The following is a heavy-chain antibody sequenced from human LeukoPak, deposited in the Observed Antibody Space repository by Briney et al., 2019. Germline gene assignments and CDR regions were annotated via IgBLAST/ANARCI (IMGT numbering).Heavy chain of an antibody. CDR1: GFTFDDYG. V-gene: IGHV3-20*04. Sequence: GGSLRLSCAASGFTFDDYGMIWVRQAPGKGLEWVSAINSNGGSTGYADSVKGRFTMSRDNVKNSLYLQMDSLRAEDTALYYCARVQRWGYSNYSDYWGQGTLVTVSS. CDR2: INSNGGST. D-gene: IGHD4-11*01. CDR3: ARVQRWGYSNYSDY. J-gene: IGHJ4*02.